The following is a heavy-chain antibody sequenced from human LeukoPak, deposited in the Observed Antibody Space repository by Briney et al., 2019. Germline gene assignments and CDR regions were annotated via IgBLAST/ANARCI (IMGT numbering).Heavy chain of an antibody. J-gene: IGHJ5*02. CDR2: IIPISGTA. CDR3: ARDNSVGDIAWWFDP. CDR1: GGTFSSYA. V-gene: IGHV1-69*06. D-gene: IGHD3-16*01. Sequence: SVKVSCKASGGTFSSYAISWVRQAPGQGLEWMGGIIPISGTANYAQKFQGRVTITADKSTSTAYMELSSLRSEDTAVYYCARDNSVGDIAWWFDPWGQGTLVTVSS.